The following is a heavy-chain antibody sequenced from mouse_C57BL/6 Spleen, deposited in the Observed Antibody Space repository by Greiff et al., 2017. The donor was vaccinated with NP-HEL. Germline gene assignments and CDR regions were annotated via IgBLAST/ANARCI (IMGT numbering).Heavy chain of an antibody. Sequence: QVQLQQSGPELVKPGASVKISCKASGYAFSSSWMNWVKQRPGKGLEWIGRIYPGDGDTNYNGKFKGKATLTADKSSSTAYMQLSSLTSEDSAVYFCAREGYSSGYVPDYWGQGTTLTVSS. D-gene: IGHD3-2*02. J-gene: IGHJ2*01. CDR3: AREGYSSGYVPDY. CDR1: GYAFSSSW. V-gene: IGHV1-82*01. CDR2: IYPGDGDT.